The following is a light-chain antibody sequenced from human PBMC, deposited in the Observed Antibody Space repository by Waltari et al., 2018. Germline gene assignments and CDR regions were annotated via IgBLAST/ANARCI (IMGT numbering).Light chain of an antibody. CDR3: QQYGSSPKT. V-gene: IGKV3-20*01. CDR2: GAS. CDR1: QSVTRA. J-gene: IGKJ1*01. Sequence: EIVLTQSPGTLSLSPGESATLSCRTSQSVTRALAWYQQKPGQAPRLLIYGASNRATGIPDRFSGSGSGTDFTLTISRLEPEDFAVYYCQQYGSSPKTFDQGTKVEIK.